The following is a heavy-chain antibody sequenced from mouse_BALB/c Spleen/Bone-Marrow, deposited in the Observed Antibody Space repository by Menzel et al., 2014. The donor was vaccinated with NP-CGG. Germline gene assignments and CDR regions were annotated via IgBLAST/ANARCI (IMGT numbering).Heavy chain of an antibody. CDR1: GFSLTSYG. D-gene: IGHD4-1*01. CDR3: ARSGTDYAMDY. J-gene: IGHJ4*01. Sequence: VKLVESGPDLVAPSQSLSLTCTVSGFSLTSYGLHWVRQPPGKGLEWLGVIWSDGSTTYNSALKSRLSISKDNSKRQVLLKMNSLQTDDTAMYYGARSGTDYAMDYWGQGTSVTVSS. V-gene: IGHV2-6-2*01. CDR2: IWSDGST.